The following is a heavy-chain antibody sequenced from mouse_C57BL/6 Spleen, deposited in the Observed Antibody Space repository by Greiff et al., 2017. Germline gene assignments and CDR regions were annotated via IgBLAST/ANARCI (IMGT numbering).Heavy chain of an antibody. CDR2: IWTGGGT. J-gene: IGHJ4*01. D-gene: IGHD2-5*01. Sequence: VKLVESGPGLVAPSQSLSITCTVSGFSLTSYAISWVRQPPGKGLEWLGVIWTGGGTNYNSARKSRLSISKDHSKSQVFVKMNSLQTDDTARYYCAIYSNYAVDDWGQGTAVTVSS. V-gene: IGHV2-9-1*01. CDR1: GFSLTSYA. CDR3: AIYSNYAVDD.